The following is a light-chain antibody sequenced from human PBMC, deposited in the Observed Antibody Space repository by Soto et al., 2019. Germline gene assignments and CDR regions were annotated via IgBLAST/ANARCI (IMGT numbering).Light chain of an antibody. J-gene: IGLJ2*01. CDR1: SSDVGRYNL. CDR2: EVS. V-gene: IGLV2-23*02. CDR3: CSYAGSSTR. Sequence: QSALTQPASVSGSPGQSITISCTGTSSDVGRYNLVSWYQQHPGKAPKLMIYEVSKRPSGVSNRFSGSKSGNTASLTISGLQAEDEADYYCCSYAGSSTRFGGGTKLTVL.